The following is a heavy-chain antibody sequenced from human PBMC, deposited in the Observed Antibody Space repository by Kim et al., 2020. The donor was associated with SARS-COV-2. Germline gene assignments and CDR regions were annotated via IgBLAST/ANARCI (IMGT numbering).Heavy chain of an antibody. D-gene: IGHD4-17*01. V-gene: IGHV3-53*01. CDR3: AKNYGDY. Sequence: SGGATHYADSVKGRFTISRDKSKNTLYLQMNSLRVEDTAVYYCAKNYGDYWGQGTLVTVSS. CDR2: SGGAT. J-gene: IGHJ4*02.